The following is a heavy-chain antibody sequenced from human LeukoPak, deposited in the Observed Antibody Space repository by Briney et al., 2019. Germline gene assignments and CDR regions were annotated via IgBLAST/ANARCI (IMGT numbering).Heavy chain of an antibody. Sequence: PSETLSLTCAVSGVAFSGYYWSWIRQPPGKGLEWSGEIHHSGSTNYNPSLKSRVPISVDTSKNQFSLKLSSVTAADTAVYYCARDSSSWAALDYWGQGTLVTVSS. D-gene: IGHD6-13*01. CDR3: ARDSSSWAALDY. CDR2: IHHSGST. V-gene: IGHV4-34*01. CDR1: GVAFSGYY. J-gene: IGHJ4*02.